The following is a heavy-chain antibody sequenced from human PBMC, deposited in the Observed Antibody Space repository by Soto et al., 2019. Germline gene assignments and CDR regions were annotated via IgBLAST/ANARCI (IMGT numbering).Heavy chain of an antibody. D-gene: IGHD3-3*01. CDR2: IYYSGST. J-gene: IGHJ5*02. V-gene: IGHV4-31*03. CDR1: GGSISSGDYY. Sequence: QVQLQESGPGLVKPSQTLSLTCTVSGGSISSGDYYWSWIRQHPGKGLEWIGYIYYSGSTYYNPSLKSRVTLSADTSKTQFSLKLSAGTAADTAVYYCARWWSGSRQGFDPWGQGTLVTVSS. CDR3: ARWWSGSRQGFDP.